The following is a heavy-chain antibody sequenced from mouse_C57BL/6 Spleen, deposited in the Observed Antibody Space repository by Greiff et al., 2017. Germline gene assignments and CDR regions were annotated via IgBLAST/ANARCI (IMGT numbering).Heavy chain of an antibody. V-gene: IGHV5-6*01. J-gene: IGHJ4*01. CDR1: GFTFSSYG. CDR3: ARQGESAMDY. CDR2: ISSGGSYT. Sequence: EVKLMESGGDLVKPGGSLKLSCAASGFTFSSYGMSWVRQTPDKRLEWVATISSGGSYTYYPDSVKGRFTISRDNAKNTLYLQMSSLKSEDTAMYYCARQGESAMDYWGQGTSVTVSS.